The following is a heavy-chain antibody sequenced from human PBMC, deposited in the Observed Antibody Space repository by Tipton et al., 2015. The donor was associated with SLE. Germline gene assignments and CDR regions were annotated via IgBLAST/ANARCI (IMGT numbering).Heavy chain of an antibody. CDR2: IYYSGST. CDR3: AGYDYSSSD. J-gene: IGHJ4*02. Sequence: TLSLTCTVSGGSISSSSYYWGWIRQPPGKGLEWIGSIYYSGSTYYNPSLKSRVTISVDRSKNQFSLRLSSVTAADTAVYYCAGYDYSSSDWGQGTLVTVSS. CDR1: GGSISSSSYY. V-gene: IGHV4-39*07. D-gene: IGHD6-6*01.